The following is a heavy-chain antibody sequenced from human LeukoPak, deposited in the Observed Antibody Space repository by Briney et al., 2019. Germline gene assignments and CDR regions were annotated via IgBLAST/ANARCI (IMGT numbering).Heavy chain of an antibody. CDR3: ARGSTAFYDSSGYYAFDI. D-gene: IGHD3-22*01. V-gene: IGHV1-8*01. CDR1: GYTFTSYD. J-gene: IGHJ3*02. Sequence: ASVKVSCKASGYTFTSYDINWVRQATGQGLEWMGWMNPNSGNTGYAQKFQGRVTMTRNTSISTAYMELSSLRSEDTAVYYCARGSTAFYDSSGYYAFDIWGQGTMVTVSS. CDR2: MNPNSGNT.